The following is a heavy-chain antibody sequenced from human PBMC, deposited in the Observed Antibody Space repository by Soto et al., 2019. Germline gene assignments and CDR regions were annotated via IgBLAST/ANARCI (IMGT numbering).Heavy chain of an antibody. Sequence: PGGSLRLSCAASGFTLSSYGMHWVRQAPGKGLEWVAVMSYDGDNEYYGDSVKGRFTISRDRSKNTLSLQMNSLRADDTAVYYCARGGDYDILTGYYTPNYYYYGMDVWGQGTTVTVSS. CDR3: ARGGDYDILTGYYTPNYYYYGMDV. CDR2: MSYDGDNE. J-gene: IGHJ6*02. D-gene: IGHD3-9*01. V-gene: IGHV3-30*03. CDR1: GFTLSSYG.